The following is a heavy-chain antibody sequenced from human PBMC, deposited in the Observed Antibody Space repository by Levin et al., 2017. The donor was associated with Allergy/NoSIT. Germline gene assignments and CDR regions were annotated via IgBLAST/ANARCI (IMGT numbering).Heavy chain of an antibody. D-gene: IGHD5-12*01. CDR1: GFTFSNAW. J-gene: IGHJ3*02. CDR2: IKSKNDGETV. CDR3: TTWALRLITFDI. Sequence: LSLTCAASGFTFSNAWMSWVRQAPGKGLEWVGRIKSKNDGETVDYAAPVKGRFTISRDDSRNTLYLQMNSLKTEDTAVYYCTTWALRLITFDIWGQGTMVTVSS. V-gene: IGHV3-15*01.